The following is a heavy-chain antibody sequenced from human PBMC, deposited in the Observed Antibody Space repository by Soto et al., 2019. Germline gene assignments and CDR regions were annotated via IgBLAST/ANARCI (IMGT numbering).Heavy chain of an antibody. CDR3: AKDSLDIVVVPAAGTHFDY. Sequence: GGSLRLSCAASGFTFSSYGMHWVRQAPGKGLEWVAVISYDGSNKYYADSVKGRFTISRDNSKNTLYLQMNSLRAEDTAVYYCAKDSLDIVVVPAAGTHFDYWGQGTLVTVSS. V-gene: IGHV3-30*18. D-gene: IGHD2-2*01. CDR1: GFTFSSYG. CDR2: ISYDGSNK. J-gene: IGHJ4*02.